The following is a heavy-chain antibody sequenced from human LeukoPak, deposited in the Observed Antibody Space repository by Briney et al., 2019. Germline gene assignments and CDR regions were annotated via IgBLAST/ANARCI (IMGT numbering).Heavy chain of an antibody. J-gene: IGHJ6*03. Sequence: SETLSLTCAVYGGSFSHYYWSWIRQSPGMGLEWIGEIDDSGTINYNPSLMSRVTISVDKSKNQFSLKLTSATAADTAVYYCARRWNYGRNYYIDVWGKGATVSVSS. V-gene: IGHV4-34*01. CDR1: GGSFSHYY. D-gene: IGHD1-7*01. CDR3: ARRWNYGRNYYIDV. CDR2: IDDSGTI.